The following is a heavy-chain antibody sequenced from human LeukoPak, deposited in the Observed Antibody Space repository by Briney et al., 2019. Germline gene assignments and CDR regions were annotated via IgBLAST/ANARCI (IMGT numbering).Heavy chain of an antibody. J-gene: IGHJ4*02. D-gene: IGHD2-15*01. CDR1: GFTFSSYG. CDR3: AKEEDI. CDR2: ISYDGSSK. Sequence: PGRSLRLSCAASGFTFSSYGMHWVRQAPGKGLEWVAVISYDGSSKYYADSVKGRFTISRDNSKNTLYLQMNSLRAEDTAVYYCAKEEDIWGQGTLVTVSS. V-gene: IGHV3-30*18.